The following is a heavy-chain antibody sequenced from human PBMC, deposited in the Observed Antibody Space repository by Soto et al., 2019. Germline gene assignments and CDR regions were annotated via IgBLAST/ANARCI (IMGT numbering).Heavy chain of an antibody. J-gene: IGHJ3*02. CDR1: XCXNYW. CDR3: AKVVVVADTGAFDI. D-gene: IGHD2-15*01. CDR2: IKQDASEK. Sequence: XCXNYWMTWVRQAPGKGLEWVASIKQDASEKQYVDSVKGRVTISRDNANNLLYLQMNSLRAEDTAVYYCAKVVVVADTGAFDIRGQGTLVTVS. V-gene: IGHV3-7*01.